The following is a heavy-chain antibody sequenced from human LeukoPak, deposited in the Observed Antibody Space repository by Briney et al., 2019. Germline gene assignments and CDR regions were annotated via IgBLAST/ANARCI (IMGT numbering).Heavy chain of an antibody. J-gene: IGHJ4*02. CDR2: IGIDSGNT. CDR3: ARDYKYALDN. D-gene: IGHD5-24*01. CDR1: GFTFSDYS. V-gene: IGHV3-48*01. Sequence: GGSLRLSCAASGFTFSDYSMNWVRQAPGKGLEWISYIGIDSGNTNYADSVKGRFTISGDKAKNSLYLQMNSLRAEDTAVYYCARDYKYALDNWGQGTLVTVSS.